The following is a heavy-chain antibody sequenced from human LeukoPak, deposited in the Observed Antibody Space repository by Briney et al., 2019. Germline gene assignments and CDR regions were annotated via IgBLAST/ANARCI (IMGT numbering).Heavy chain of an antibody. CDR2: IGGYNGDT. V-gene: IGHV1-18*01. CDR1: GYTYNSYS. Sequence: ASVKVCCEASGYTYNSYSITWFRQAPGQGLEWMGWIGGYNGDTLYPQKFQGRVTVTTDTSSSTAYMELRSLRSDDTAVYYCARDISGGEDYWGQGTLVTVSS. D-gene: IGHD3-16*01. CDR3: ARDISGGEDY. J-gene: IGHJ4*02.